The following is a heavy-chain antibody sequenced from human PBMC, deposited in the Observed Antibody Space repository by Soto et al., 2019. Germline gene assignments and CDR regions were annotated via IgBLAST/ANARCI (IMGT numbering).Heavy chain of an antibody. Sequence: SSETLSLTCAVYGGSFSGYYWSWIRQPPGKGLEWIGEINHSGSTNYNPSLKSRVTISVDTSKNQFSLKLSSVTAADTAVYYCRLEGEYQLLLEDYYYGMDVWGQGTTVTVSS. V-gene: IGHV4-34*01. J-gene: IGHJ6*02. D-gene: IGHD2-2*01. CDR1: GGSFSGYY. CDR2: INHSGST. CDR3: RLEGEYQLLLEDYYYGMDV.